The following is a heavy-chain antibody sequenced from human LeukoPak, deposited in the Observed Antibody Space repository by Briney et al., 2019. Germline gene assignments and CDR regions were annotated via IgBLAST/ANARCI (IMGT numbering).Heavy chain of an antibody. J-gene: IGHJ6*02. CDR2: IWHDSSNQ. CDR3: ARVGLFLYGLDV. V-gene: IGHV3-33*01. D-gene: IGHD1-26*01. CDR1: GFTFSSYG. Sequence: GGSLRLSCAASGFTFSSYGMHWVRQTPGRGLEWLAVIWHDSSNQYYGDSVQGRFTISRDNSKNMLFLQLNSLRVEDTAVYYCARVGLFLYGLDVWGQGTTVTVSS.